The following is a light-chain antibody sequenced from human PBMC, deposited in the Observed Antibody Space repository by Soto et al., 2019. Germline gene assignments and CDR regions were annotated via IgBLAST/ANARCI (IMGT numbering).Light chain of an antibody. V-gene: IGLV2-14*01. J-gene: IGLJ2*01. Sequence: QSVLTQPASVSGSPGQSITISCTGTSSDVGGYNSVSWYQQYPGKAPKLMIYGVTNRPSGVSNRFSGSKTGNTASLTISGLQAEDEADYYCASYTRGSTLVVFGGGTKLTVL. CDR1: SSDVGGYNS. CDR2: GVT. CDR3: ASYTRGSTLVV.